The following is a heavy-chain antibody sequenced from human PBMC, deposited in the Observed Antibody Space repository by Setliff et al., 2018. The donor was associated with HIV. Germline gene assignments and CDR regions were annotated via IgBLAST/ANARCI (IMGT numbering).Heavy chain of an antibody. J-gene: IGHJ3*01. CDR3: VREGEYFDTIGHYLVRRFFDL. D-gene: IGHD3-9*01. Sequence: VGSLRLSCAASGFSFRTYWMSWVRQAPGKGLEWVANMKYDGTEIYYVDAVKGRFTISRDNAKKSVFLHMNSLRGEDTAVYYCVREGEYFDTIGHYLVRRFFDLWGQGTMVTVSS. CDR2: MKYDGTEI. V-gene: IGHV3-7*01. CDR1: GFSFRTYW.